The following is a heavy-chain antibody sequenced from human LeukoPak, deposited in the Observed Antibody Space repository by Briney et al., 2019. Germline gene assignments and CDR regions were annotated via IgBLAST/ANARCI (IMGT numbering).Heavy chain of an antibody. J-gene: IGHJ4*02. CDR2: INAGNGNT. CDR3: ANDLHWGSGGFDY. CDR1: GYTFTSYA. Sequence: GASVKVSCKASGYTFTSYAMHWVRQAPGQRLEWTGWINAGNGNTKYSQKFQGRVTITRDTSASTAYMELSSLRSEDTAVYYCANDLHWGSGGFDYWGQGTLVTVSS. D-gene: IGHD7-27*01. V-gene: IGHV1-3*01.